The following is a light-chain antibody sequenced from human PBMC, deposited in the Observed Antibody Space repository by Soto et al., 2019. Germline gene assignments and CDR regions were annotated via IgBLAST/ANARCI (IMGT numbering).Light chain of an antibody. J-gene: IGKJ1*01. CDR2: AAS. V-gene: IGKV1-39*01. CDR1: QSISEY. CDR3: QQSYSFPRT. Sequence: IRMTQSPSSLSASVGDTVTFTCRASQSISEYLNWYQQKPGKAPRLLIYAASNLDNGVPSRVSGSGSGTTVTLTIRSLQPEDFATDDGQQSYSFPRTFGQGTKVDIK.